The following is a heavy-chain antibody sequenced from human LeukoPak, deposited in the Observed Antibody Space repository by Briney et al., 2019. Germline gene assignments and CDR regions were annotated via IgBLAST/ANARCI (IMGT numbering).Heavy chain of an antibody. V-gene: IGHV3-23*01. J-gene: IGHJ4*02. CDR3: ANGGRTTIFGVVITHFDY. CDR1: GFTFSSYA. D-gene: IGHD3-3*01. Sequence: GGSLRLSCAASGFTFSSYAMSWVRQAPGKGLEWVSAISGSGGSTYYADSVKGRFTISRDNSKNTLYLQMNSLRAEDTAVYYCANGGRTTIFGVVITHFDYWGQGTLVTVSS. CDR2: ISGSGGST.